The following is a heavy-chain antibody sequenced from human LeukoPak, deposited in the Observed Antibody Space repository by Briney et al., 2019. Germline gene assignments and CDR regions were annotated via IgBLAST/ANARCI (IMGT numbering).Heavy chain of an antibody. D-gene: IGHD1-26*01. V-gene: IGHV4-61*05. CDR2: IYYSGST. Sequence: PSETLSLTCTVSGGSISSSSYYWGWIRQPPGKGLEWIGYIYYSGSTNYNPSLKSRVTISVDTSKNQFSLKLSSVTAADTAVYYCAREPQGSYMSDAFDIWGQGTMVTVSS. J-gene: IGHJ3*02. CDR3: AREPQGSYMSDAFDI. CDR1: GGSISSSSYY.